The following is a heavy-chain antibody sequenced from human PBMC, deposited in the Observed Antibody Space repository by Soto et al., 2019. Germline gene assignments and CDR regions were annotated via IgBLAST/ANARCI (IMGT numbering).Heavy chain of an antibody. V-gene: IGHV3-74*01. CDR2: INSDGTTT. CDR1: GFTFINFW. CDR3: VRDIR. Sequence: EVQLVESGGGLVQPGGSLRLSCAASGFTFINFWMYWVRQTPGKGLVWVSGINSDGTTTIYADSVKGRFTISRDNAKNTRYLQMNSLTVEDTAIYYCVRDIRWGQGTLVTVSS. J-gene: IGHJ4*02.